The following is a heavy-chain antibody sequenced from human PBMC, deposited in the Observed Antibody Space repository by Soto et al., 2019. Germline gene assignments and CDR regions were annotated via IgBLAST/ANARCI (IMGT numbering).Heavy chain of an antibody. CDR3: AKERAMRFLEWLALDY. J-gene: IGHJ4*02. CDR1: GFTFSSYG. D-gene: IGHD3-3*01. V-gene: IGHV3-30*18. Sequence: GGSLRLSCAASGFTFSSYGMHWVRQAPGKGLEWVAVISYDGSNKYYADSVKGRFTISRDNSKNTLYLQMNSLRAEDTAVYYCAKERAMRFLEWLALDYWGQGTLVTVSS. CDR2: ISYDGSNK.